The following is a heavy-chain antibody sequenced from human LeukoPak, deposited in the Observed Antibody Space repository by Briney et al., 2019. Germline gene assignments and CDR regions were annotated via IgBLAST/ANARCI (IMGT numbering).Heavy chain of an antibody. V-gene: IGHV4-59*08. CDR1: GGSISSYY. D-gene: IGHD5-18*01. CDR2: IYYSGST. CDR3: ARRVTMGTAMVGL. Sequence: SETLSLTCTVSGGSISSYYWSWIRQPPGKGLEWIGYIYYSGSTNYNPSLKSRVTISVDTSKNQFSLKLSSATAADTAVYYCARRVTMGTAMVGLWGQGTLVTVSS. J-gene: IGHJ4*02.